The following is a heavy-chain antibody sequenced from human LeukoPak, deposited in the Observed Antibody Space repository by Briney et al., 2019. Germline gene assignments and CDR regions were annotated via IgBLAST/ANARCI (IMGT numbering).Heavy chain of an antibody. CDR2: ISSSSSYI. CDR3: ARDYSSPGNFDY. CDR1: GYTFSSYS. D-gene: IGHD6-13*01. Sequence: GGSLRLSCAASGYTFSSYSMNWVRQAPGKGLEWVSSISSSSSYIYYADSVKGRFTISRDNAKNSLYLQMNSLRAEDTAVYYCARDYSSPGNFDYWGQGTLVTVSS. J-gene: IGHJ4*02. V-gene: IGHV3-21*01.